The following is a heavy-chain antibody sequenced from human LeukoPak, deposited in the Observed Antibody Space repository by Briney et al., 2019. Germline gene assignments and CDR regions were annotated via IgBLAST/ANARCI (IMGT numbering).Heavy chain of an antibody. J-gene: IGHJ6*03. Sequence: GGSLRLSCAASGFTFSIYTMNWVRQAPGKGLEWVSSISSSTSYIYYADSVKGRFTISRDNAKNSLYLQMNSLRAEDTAIYYCAKNGDRGAYCTGGTCYPYFYYYMDVWGKGTTVTI. CDR2: ISSSTSYI. CDR1: GFTFSIYT. D-gene: IGHD2-15*01. V-gene: IGHV3-21*04. CDR3: AKNGDRGAYCTGGTCYPYFYYYMDV.